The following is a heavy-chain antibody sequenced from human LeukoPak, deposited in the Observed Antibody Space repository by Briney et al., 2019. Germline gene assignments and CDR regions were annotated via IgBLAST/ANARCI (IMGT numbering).Heavy chain of an antibody. Sequence: GGSLRLSCAASGFTFSSYSMNWVRQAPGKGLEWDSSISSSSSYIYYADSVKGRFTISRDNAKNSLYLQMNSLRAEDTAVYYCARSGKYCGGDCYPAEYFQHWGQGTLVTVSS. J-gene: IGHJ1*01. D-gene: IGHD2-21*02. CDR3: ARSGKYCGGDCYPAEYFQH. CDR1: GFTFSSYS. V-gene: IGHV3-21*01. CDR2: ISSSSSYI.